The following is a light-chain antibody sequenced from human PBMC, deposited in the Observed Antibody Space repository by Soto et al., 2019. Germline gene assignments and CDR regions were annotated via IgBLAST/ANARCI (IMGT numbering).Light chain of an antibody. CDR3: QQYNNWPLT. J-gene: IGKJ4*01. CDR2: GAS. CDR1: HRVSSY. Sequence: EIVKTQSPATLSVSPGERATLSCRASHRVSSYLAWYQQKPGQAPRLLIYGASTRATGIPARFSGSGSGTEFTLTISSLQSEDFAVYYCQQYNNWPLTFGAGIKVEIK. V-gene: IGKV3-15*01.